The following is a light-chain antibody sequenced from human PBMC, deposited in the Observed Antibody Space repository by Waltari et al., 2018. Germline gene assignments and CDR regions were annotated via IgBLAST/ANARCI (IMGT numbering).Light chain of an antibody. CDR2: SND. V-gene: IGLV1-44*01. J-gene: IGLJ3*02. CDR3: TSWDDRLNGRV. Sequence: QPVLTQPPSASGTPGQTVTISCSGGSPNIGSNHVNWYLQVPGTAPRLVIFSNDRRPSGVPDRFSGSKSDTSASLVISGLQSEDEADYYCTSWDDRLNGRVFGGGTRLTVL. CDR1: SPNIGSNH.